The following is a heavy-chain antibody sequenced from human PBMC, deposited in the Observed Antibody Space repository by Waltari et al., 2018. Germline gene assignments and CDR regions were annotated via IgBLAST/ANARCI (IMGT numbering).Heavy chain of an antibody. J-gene: IGHJ4*02. V-gene: IGHV3-23*04. CDR2: ISGSGGST. Sequence: EVQLVESGGGLVQPGGSLRLSCAASGFTFSSYAMSWVRQAPGKGLEWVSAISGSGGSTYYADSVKGRFTISRDNSKSTLYLQMNSLRAEDTAVYFCARVVGSTSCPDYWGQGTLVTVSS. D-gene: IGHD2-2*01. CDR1: GFTFSSYA. CDR3: ARVVGSTSCPDY.